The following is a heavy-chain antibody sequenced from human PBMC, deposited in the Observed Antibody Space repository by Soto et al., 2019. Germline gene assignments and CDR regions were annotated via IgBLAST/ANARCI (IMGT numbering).Heavy chain of an antibody. V-gene: IGHV4-61*01. CDR2: INYSGST. J-gene: IGHJ5*02. Sequence: SETLSLTCTVSGGSVNKSTYYWSWIRQPPGKGLEWIGYINYSGSTNYNPSLKSRITISVDTSKNQFSLKLSSVTAADTAVYYFARTLFGWGIWFDPWGQGTLGTVSS. CDR1: GGSVNKSTYY. CDR3: ARTLFGWGIWFDP. D-gene: IGHD3-10*02.